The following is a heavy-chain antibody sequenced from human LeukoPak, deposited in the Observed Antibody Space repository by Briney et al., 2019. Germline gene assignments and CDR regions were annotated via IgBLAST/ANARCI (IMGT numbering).Heavy chain of an antibody. J-gene: IGHJ4*02. CDR1: GDSVPSNSAA. CDR3: ARDHRSYSSGWYSPDYFDY. Sequence: PSQTLSLTCAISGDSVPSNSAAWNWIRQSPSRGLEWLGRTYYRSKWYNDYAVSVKSRITINPDTSKNQFSLQLNSVTPEDTAVYYCARDHRSYSSGWYSPDYFDYWGQGTLVTVSS. V-gene: IGHV6-1*01. CDR2: TYYRSKWYN. D-gene: IGHD6-19*01.